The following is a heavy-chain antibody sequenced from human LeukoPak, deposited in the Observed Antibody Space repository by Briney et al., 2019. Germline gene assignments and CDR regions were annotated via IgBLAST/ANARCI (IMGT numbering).Heavy chain of an antibody. CDR3: AREVSQAAASTPDYYYMDV. V-gene: IGHV4-30-4*02. Sequence: SETLSLTCTVSGGSISSGDYYWSWIRQPPGKGLEWIGYIYYSGSTYYNPSLKSRVTISVDTSKNQFSLKLSSVTAADTAVYYCAREVSQAAASTPDYYYMDVWGKGTTVTVSS. J-gene: IGHJ6*03. D-gene: IGHD6-13*01. CDR2: IYYSGST. CDR1: GGSISSGDYY.